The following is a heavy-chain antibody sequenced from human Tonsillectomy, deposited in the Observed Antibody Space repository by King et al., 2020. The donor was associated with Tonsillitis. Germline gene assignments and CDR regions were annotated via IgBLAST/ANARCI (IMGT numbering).Heavy chain of an antibody. CDR2: IKSKTDGGTT. V-gene: IGHV3-15*07. CDR3: TTAPTSTYYDFWSGYLRWDY. Sequence: VQLVESGGGLVKPGGSLRLSCAASGFTFSNAWMNWVRQAPGKGLEWVGRIKSKTDGGTTDYAAPVKGRFTISRDDSKNTLYLQMNSLKTEDPAVYYCTTAPTSTYYDFWSGYLRWDYWGQGTLVTVSS. D-gene: IGHD3-3*01. CDR1: GFTFSNAW. J-gene: IGHJ4*02.